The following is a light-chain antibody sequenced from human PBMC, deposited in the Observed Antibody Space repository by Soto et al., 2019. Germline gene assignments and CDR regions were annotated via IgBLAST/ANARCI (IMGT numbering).Light chain of an antibody. Sequence: EIVLTQSPGTLSLSPGERATLSCRASQSVGSSYLAWYQQKPGQAPRLLIYGASSRATGIPDRFSGSGSGTDFTLTISRLEPEDFEVYYCQQYGGSPRTFGQGTKVEIK. V-gene: IGKV3-20*01. CDR3: QQYGGSPRT. J-gene: IGKJ1*01. CDR2: GAS. CDR1: QSVGSSY.